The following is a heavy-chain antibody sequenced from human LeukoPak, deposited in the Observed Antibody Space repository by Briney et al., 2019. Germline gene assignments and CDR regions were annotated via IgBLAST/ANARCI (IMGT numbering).Heavy chain of an antibody. CDR1: GYSFSTYW. CDR2: IYPGDSDT. CDR3: ARLSTGWYGAPFDY. D-gene: IGHD6-19*01. Sequence: GESLKISCQGSGYSFSTYWITWVRQMPGKGLEWMGIIYPGDSDTRYSPSFQGQVTISADKSISTAYLQWSSLKASDTAMYYCARLSTGWYGAPFDYWGQGTLVTVSS. J-gene: IGHJ4*02. V-gene: IGHV5-51*01.